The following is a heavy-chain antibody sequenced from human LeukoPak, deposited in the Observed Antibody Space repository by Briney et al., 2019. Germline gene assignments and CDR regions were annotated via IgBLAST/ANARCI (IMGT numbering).Heavy chain of an antibody. V-gene: IGHV3-23*01. Sequence: GGTLRLSCAASGFTFDTYGMTWVRHAPGKGLEWVSAISPGGSTFYADSVKGRFTISRDNSKSTLYLQMNSLRAEDTAVYYCARGAARMVEMGTIISFHFWGQGTLVTVSS. CDR3: ARGAARMVEMGTIISFHF. CDR2: ISPGGST. J-gene: IGHJ4*02. D-gene: IGHD5-24*01. CDR1: GFTFDTYG.